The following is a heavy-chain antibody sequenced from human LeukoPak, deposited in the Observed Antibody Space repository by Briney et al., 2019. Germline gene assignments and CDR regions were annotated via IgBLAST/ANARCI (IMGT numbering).Heavy chain of an antibody. Sequence: ASVKVSCKASGYTFTGYYMHWVRQAPGQGLEWMGWINPNSGGTNYAQKFQGRVTMTRDTPISTAYMELSRLRSDGTAVYYCARVLSSSQGDYWGQGTLVTVSS. D-gene: IGHD6-6*01. V-gene: IGHV1-2*02. CDR1: GYTFTGYY. J-gene: IGHJ4*02. CDR3: ARVLSSSQGDY. CDR2: INPNSGGT.